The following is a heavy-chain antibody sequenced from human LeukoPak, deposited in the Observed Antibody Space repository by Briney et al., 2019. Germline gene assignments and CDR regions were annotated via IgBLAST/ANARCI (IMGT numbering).Heavy chain of an antibody. CDR3: ARSYYDSSGYRGGDY. D-gene: IGHD3-22*01. CDR2: IYHSGST. Sequence: SETLSLTCAVSGGSISSSNWWSWVRQPPGKGLEWIGEIYHSGSTNYNPSLKSRVTISVDTSKNQFSLKLSSVTAADTAVYYCARSYYDSSGYRGGDYWGQGTLVTVSS. CDR1: GGSISSSNW. V-gene: IGHV4-4*02. J-gene: IGHJ4*02.